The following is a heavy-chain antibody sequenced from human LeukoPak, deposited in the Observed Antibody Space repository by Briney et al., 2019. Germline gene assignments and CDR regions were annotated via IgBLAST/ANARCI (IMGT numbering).Heavy chain of an antibody. CDR2: IYYTGST. CDR3: ARGLNRNDYGDYGY. CDR1: GGPISSNY. V-gene: IGHV4-59*01. J-gene: IGHJ4*02. D-gene: IGHD4-17*01. Sequence: SETLSLTCSVSGGPISSNYWSWIRQPPGKGLEWIGYIYYTGSTSYNPSLKSRVTISVQTSKNQFSLKLSSVTAADTAVYYCARGLNRNDYGDYGYWGQGTLVTVSS.